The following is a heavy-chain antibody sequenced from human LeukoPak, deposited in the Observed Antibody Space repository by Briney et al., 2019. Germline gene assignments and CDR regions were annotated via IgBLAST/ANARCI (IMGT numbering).Heavy chain of an antibody. CDR3: ARVRGGSSVFYFDY. Sequence: SETLSLTCTVSGGSISSYYWSWTRQPPGKGLEWIGYIYYSGSTNYNPSLKSRVTISVDTSKNQFSLKLSSVTAADTAVYYCARVRGGSSVFYFDYWGQGTLVTVSS. CDR1: GGSISSYY. CDR2: IYYSGST. J-gene: IGHJ4*02. V-gene: IGHV4-59*01. D-gene: IGHD6-6*01.